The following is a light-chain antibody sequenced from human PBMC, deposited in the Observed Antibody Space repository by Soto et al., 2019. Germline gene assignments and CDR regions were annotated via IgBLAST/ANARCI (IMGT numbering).Light chain of an antibody. CDR1: QSLLHSNGYNY. CDR2: LGS. CDR3: MQSAHWPWT. V-gene: IGKV2-28*01. Sequence: DIVMTQSPLSLPVTPGEPASISCRSSQSLLHSNGYNYLDWYLQKPGQSPQLLIYLGSNRASGVPDRFSGSGSGTDFTLKISGLEAEDVGVYYCMQSAHWPWTFGPGTKVDIK. J-gene: IGKJ1*01.